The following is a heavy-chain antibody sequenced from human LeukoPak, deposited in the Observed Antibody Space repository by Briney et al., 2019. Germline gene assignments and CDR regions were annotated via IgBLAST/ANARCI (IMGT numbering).Heavy chain of an antibody. Sequence: SETLSLTCAVSGGSISSYYWSWIRQPPGKGLEWIGYIYYSGSTNYNPSLKSRVTISVDTSKNQFSLNLRSVTAADTAVYFCTRSDYSTYFNYWGPGTLVTVSS. CDR2: IYYSGST. D-gene: IGHD2-15*01. V-gene: IGHV4-59*01. J-gene: IGHJ4*02. CDR1: GGSISSYY. CDR3: TRSDYSTYFNY.